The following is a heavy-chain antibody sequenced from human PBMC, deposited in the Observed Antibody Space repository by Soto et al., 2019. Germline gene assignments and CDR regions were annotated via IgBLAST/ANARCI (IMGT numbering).Heavy chain of an antibody. CDR3: AIPYQLVTPPIQLWLDS. Sequence: GASVKVSCKASGYTFTSYYMHWVRQAPGQGLEWLGIINPSGGSTSYAQKFQGRVTMTRDTSTSTVYMELSSLRSTDTAVYYCAIPYQLVTPPIQLWLDSWGQGTLVTVSS. CDR2: INPSGGST. J-gene: IGHJ5*01. CDR1: GYTFTSYY. D-gene: IGHD5-18*01. V-gene: IGHV1-46*01.